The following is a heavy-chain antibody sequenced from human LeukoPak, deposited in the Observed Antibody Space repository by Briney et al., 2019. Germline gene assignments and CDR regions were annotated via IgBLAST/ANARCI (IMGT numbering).Heavy chain of an antibody. Sequence: AGGSLRLSCAASGFTFSTYRMNWVRQAPGKGLEWVSSISSSSGYLYYADSVRGRFTISRDNAKGSVLLQMNSLRADDTAVYYCARDERGIDYWGQGTLVTVSS. J-gene: IGHJ4*02. CDR1: GFTFSTYR. CDR2: ISSSSGYL. D-gene: IGHD6-13*01. V-gene: IGHV3-21*01. CDR3: ARDERGIDY.